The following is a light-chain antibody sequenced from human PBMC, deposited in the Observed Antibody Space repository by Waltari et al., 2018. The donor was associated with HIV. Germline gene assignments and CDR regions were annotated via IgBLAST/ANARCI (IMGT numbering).Light chain of an antibody. CDR1: QNISIY. CDR2: AAC. Sequence: DIQMIYPPSSLSASVGNRVTITCRASQNISIYLNQYQQKPANAPQVLLDAACSLHSGVPSRCSGSGSETDFTLTSSSLQPEAFASCYWQRSYTAPPTFGGGTKVEIK. CDR3: QRSYTAPPT. V-gene: IGKV1-39*01. J-gene: IGKJ4*01.